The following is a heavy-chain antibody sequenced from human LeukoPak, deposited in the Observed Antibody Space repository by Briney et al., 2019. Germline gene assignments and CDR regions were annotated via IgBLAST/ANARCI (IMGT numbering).Heavy chain of an antibody. V-gene: IGHV3-23*01. CDR1: GFTFSSYA. D-gene: IGHD3-10*01. CDR2: ISGSGGST. J-gene: IGHJ5*02. Sequence: GRSLRLSCAAPGFTFSSYAMSWVRQAPGKGLEWVSAISGSGGSTYYADSVKGRFTISRDNSKNTLYLQMNSLRAEDTAVYYCAKSSGGLFSWFDPWGQGTLVTVSS. CDR3: AKSSGGLFSWFDP.